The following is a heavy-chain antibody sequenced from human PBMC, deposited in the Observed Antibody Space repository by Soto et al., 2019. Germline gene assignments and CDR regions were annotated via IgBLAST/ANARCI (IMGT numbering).Heavy chain of an antibody. V-gene: IGHV4-4*02. CDR2: IYHSGST. D-gene: IGHD4-17*01. J-gene: IGHJ4*02. Sequence: QVQLQESGPGLVKPSGTLSLTCAVSGGSIRSSNWWSWVRQPPGKGLEWIGEIYHSGSTNYNPSLNSRVTISVDKSKDQFSLTLSSGTAADTAVYYCAKFAATVTADYWGQGTLVTFAS. CDR1: GGSIRSSNW. CDR3: AKFAATVTADY.